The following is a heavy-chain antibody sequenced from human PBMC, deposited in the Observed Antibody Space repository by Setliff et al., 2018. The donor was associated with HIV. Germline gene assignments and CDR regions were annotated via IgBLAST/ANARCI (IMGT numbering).Heavy chain of an antibody. CDR1: GYTFSTYG. CDR2: INTYNGNT. V-gene: IGHV1-18*01. Sequence: ASVKVSCKASGYTFSTYGISWVRQAPGHGLEWMGWINTYNGNTNYAQKVKGRITMTTDTSLTTAYMELSRLRSDDTAVYYCARAPYSSVMHYFDYWGQGTLVTVSS. D-gene: IGHD4-4*01. CDR3: ARAPYSSVMHYFDY. J-gene: IGHJ4*02.